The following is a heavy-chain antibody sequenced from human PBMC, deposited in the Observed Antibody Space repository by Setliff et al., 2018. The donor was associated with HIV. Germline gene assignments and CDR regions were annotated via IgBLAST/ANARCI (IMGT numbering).Heavy chain of an antibody. Sequence: SCKASGYTFTDYYMHWVQQAPGKGLEWMGRVDPEDGETIYAEKFQGRVTITADTSTDTAYMELSSLRSEDTAVYYCATDRTMVRGAQIDYWGQGNLVTVSS. V-gene: IGHV1-69-2*01. D-gene: IGHD3-10*01. CDR3: ATDRTMVRGAQIDY. CDR1: GYTFTDYY. J-gene: IGHJ4*02. CDR2: VDPEDGET.